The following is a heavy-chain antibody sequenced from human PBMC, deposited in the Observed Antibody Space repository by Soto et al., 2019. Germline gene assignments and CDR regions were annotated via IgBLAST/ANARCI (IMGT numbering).Heavy chain of an antibody. CDR1: GFTLGSYA. D-gene: IGHD3-10*01. Sequence: PGGSLRLSCAASGFTLGSYAMSWVRQAPGKGLEWVSSISDSGTSTYSADSVEGRFTISRDNSKNTLYLQMNSLRAEDTAVYYCVKDGLRVSGSFYHIDYWGQGTLVTVSS. V-gene: IGHV3-23*01. CDR2: ISDSGTST. J-gene: IGHJ4*02. CDR3: VKDGLRVSGSFYHIDY.